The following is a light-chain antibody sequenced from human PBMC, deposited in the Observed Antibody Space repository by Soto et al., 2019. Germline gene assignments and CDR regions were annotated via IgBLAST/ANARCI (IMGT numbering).Light chain of an antibody. V-gene: IGLV2-11*01. CDR3: CSYAGSYSVV. Sequence: QSTLPQPRSVSGAPGQSVTISCTGTSSDVGGYNYVSWYQQHPGKAPKLMIYDVSKRPSGVPDRFSGSKSGNTASLTISGLQAEDEADYYCCSYAGSYSVVFGGGTKVTVL. J-gene: IGLJ2*01. CDR2: DVS. CDR1: SSDVGGYNY.